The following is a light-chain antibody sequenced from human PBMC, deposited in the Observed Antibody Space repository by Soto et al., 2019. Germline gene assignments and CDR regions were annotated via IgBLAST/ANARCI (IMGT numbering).Light chain of an antibody. CDR2: AAS. J-gene: IGKJ1*01. V-gene: IGKV1-17*01. Sequence: IQITQSPSSLSASVGDKVTITCRASQGMRNDLNWYQQKPGKAPKRLFYAASSLESGVPSRFSGSGSGTEFTLTISSLQPEDFATYCCLQYNVYPRTFGPGTKVEIK. CDR1: QGMRND. CDR3: LQYNVYPRT.